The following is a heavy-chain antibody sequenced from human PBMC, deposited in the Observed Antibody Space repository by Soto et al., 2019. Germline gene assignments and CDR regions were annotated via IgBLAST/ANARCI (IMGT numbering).Heavy chain of an antibody. V-gene: IGHV3-11*01. CDR2: ISGSGETK. D-gene: IGHD2-2*01. Sequence: QVQLVESGGGLVKPGGSLRLSCAASGFTVSDYNMGWIRQAPGKGLEWISYISGSGETKYYADSVKGRFTISRDNAKNSLFLQINSRRADDTAVYFCARDAGRSDTSWFYVDYWGQGTQVTVSS. CDR3: ARDAGRSDTSWFYVDY. J-gene: IGHJ4*02. CDR1: GFTVSDYN.